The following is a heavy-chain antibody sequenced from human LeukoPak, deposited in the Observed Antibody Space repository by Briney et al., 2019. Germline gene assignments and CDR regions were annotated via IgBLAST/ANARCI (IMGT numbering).Heavy chain of an antibody. CDR1: GYTFTSYA. CDR3: ARDKTYYYDSSGFSLYPGGPFDY. D-gene: IGHD3-22*01. Sequence: ASVKVSCTASGYTFTSYAMNWVRQAPGQGLEWMGWINTNTGNPTYAQGFTGRFVFSLDTSVSTAYLQISSLKAEDTAVYYCARDKTYYYDSSGFSLYPGGPFDYGGQGPLVTVSS. V-gene: IGHV7-4-1*02. J-gene: IGHJ4*02. CDR2: INTNTGNP.